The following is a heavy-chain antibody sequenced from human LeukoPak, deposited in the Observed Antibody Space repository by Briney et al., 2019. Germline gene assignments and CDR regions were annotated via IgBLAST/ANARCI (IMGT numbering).Heavy chain of an antibody. Sequence: GRSLRLSCAASGFTFDDYAMHGVRQAPGKGLEWVSGISWNRNNIGYADSVKGRFTISRDNAKNSLYLQMNSLRAQDTALYYCAKVIRRGNGGFGPGALDIWRQGTMVTDSS. J-gene: IGHJ3*02. CDR2: ISWNRNNI. V-gene: IGHV3-9*01. CDR3: AKVIRRGNGGFGPGALDI. CDR1: GFTFDDYA. D-gene: IGHD4-23*01.